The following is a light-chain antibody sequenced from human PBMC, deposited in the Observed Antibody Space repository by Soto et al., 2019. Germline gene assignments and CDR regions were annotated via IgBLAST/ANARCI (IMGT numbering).Light chain of an antibody. CDR1: QGIGST. J-gene: IGKJ1*01. CDR2: DTS. V-gene: IGKV3-15*01. Sequence: MTQSPSTLSVSAEEAATLSCRASQGIGSTLAWYQHKPGRTPRLLIYDTSTRATGVPARFSGSGSGTDFTLTISSLEPEDFAVYYCQQYGSSPWTFGQGTKVDI. CDR3: QQYGSSPWT.